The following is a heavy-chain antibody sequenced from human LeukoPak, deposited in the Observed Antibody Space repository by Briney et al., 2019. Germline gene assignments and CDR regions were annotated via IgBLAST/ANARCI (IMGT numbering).Heavy chain of an antibody. CDR1: GFTFSSYA. J-gene: IGHJ4*02. Sequence: PGGSLRLSCAASGFTFSSYAMSWVRQAPGKGLEWVSVLYSDGTTYYADSVKGRFTISRDNSKNTLYLQMNSLRAEDTAVYYCVRGMGVSMLYYFDYWGQGTLVTVSS. D-gene: IGHD3-10*01. CDR3: VRGMGVSMLYYFDY. V-gene: IGHV3-66*02. CDR2: LYSDGTT.